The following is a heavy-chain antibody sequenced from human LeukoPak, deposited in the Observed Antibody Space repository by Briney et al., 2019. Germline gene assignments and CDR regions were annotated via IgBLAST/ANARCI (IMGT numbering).Heavy chain of an antibody. CDR1: GYTFTGYY. CDR2: IIPIFGTA. Sequence: GASVKVSCKASGYTFTGYYMHWVRQAPGQGLEWMGGIIPIFGTANYAQKFQGRVTITADKSTSTAYMELSSLRSEDTAVYYCAREVMAAKYAFDIWGQGTMVTVSS. J-gene: IGHJ3*02. D-gene: IGHD5-24*01. V-gene: IGHV1-69*06. CDR3: AREVMAAKYAFDI.